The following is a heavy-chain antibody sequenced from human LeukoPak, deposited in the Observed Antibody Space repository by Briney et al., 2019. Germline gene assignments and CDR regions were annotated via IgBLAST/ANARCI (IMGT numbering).Heavy chain of an antibody. CDR1: GCSFTTFG. Sequence: GASVKVSCKASGCSFTTFGISWVRQAPGQGLEWMGWISAYSTYTGNTNYAQQFQGRVLMTTDTSTSIAYMELRSLRSDDTAVYYCVRDLGDMAAGVFYDYWGQGTLVTVSS. J-gene: IGHJ4*02. CDR2: ISAYSTYTGNT. V-gene: IGHV1-18*01. CDR3: VRDLGDMAAGVFYDY. D-gene: IGHD6-19*01.